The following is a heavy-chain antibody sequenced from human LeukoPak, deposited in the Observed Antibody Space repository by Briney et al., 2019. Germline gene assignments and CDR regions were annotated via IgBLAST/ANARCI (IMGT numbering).Heavy chain of an antibody. CDR1: GGSISSYY. CDR2: IYTSGST. CDR3: AREGQLVVRGANLLLYYMDV. J-gene: IGHJ6*03. D-gene: IGHD3-10*01. Sequence: PSETLSLTCTVSGGSISSYYWSWIRQPAGKGLEWIGRIYTSGSTNYNPSLKSRVTISVDTSKNQFSLKLSSVTAADTAVYYCAREGQLVVRGANLLLYYMDVWGKGTTVTVSS. V-gene: IGHV4-4*07.